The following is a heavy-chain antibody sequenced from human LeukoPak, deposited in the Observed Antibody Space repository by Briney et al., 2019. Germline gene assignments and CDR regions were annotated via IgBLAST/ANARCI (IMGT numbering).Heavy chain of an antibody. CDR2: INPNSGGT. V-gene: IGHV1-2*02. CDR1: GYTFTGYY. D-gene: IGHD3-10*01. J-gene: IGHJ5*02. Sequence: SVKVSCKASGYTFTGYYMHWVRQAPGQGLEWMGWINPNSGGTNYAQKFQGRVTMTRDTSISTAYMELSRLRSDDTAVYYCARDRITMVRGVRNWFDPWGQGTLVTVSS. CDR3: ARDRITMVRGVRNWFDP.